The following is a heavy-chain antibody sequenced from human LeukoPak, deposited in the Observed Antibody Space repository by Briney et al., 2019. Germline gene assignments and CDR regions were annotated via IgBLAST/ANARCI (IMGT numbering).Heavy chain of an antibody. CDR3: ARGGDSSGWYVNYGMDV. CDR2: INPNSGGT. CDR1: GYTFTGYY. V-gene: IGHV1-2*02. Sequence: ASVKVSCKASGYTFTGYYMHWVRQAPGQGLEWMGCINPNSGGTNYAQKFQGRVTMTRDTSISTAYMELSRLRSDDTAVYYCARGGDSSGWYVNYGMDVWGQGTTVTVSS. D-gene: IGHD6-19*01. J-gene: IGHJ6*02.